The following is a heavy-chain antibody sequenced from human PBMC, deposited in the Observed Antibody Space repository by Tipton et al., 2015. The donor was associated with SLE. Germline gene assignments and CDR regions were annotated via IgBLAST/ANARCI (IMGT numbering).Heavy chain of an antibody. Sequence: LRLSCTVSNGSITTTSYYWAWIRQAPGKGLEWIGSVYSSGSAHHNPSLKSRVTILVDTSKNQFSLRLSSVTAADTAIYYCARLGGYDFWSGFFDYWGQGTQVTVSS. CDR1: NGSITTTSYY. D-gene: IGHD3-3*01. J-gene: IGHJ4*02. CDR3: ARLGGYDFWSGFFDY. CDR2: VYSSGSA. V-gene: IGHV4-39*01.